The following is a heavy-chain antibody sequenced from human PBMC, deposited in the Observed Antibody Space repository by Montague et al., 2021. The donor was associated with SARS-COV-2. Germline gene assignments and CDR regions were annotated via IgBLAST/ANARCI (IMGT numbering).Heavy chain of an antibody. CDR3: ARAQNICFIANCVNDFDL. CDR2: VHHTGST. Sequence: SETLSLTCEVSGGFIRSYYWSWIRQSPGKGLEWIGYVHHTGSTKYNPSLKTRVTLSLDTPKNHFSLRLNSVTAADTAVYYCARAQNICFIANCVNDFDLWGLGALVTVSS. J-gene: IGHJ4*02. D-gene: IGHD1-1*01. V-gene: IGHV4-59*01. CDR1: GGFIRSYY.